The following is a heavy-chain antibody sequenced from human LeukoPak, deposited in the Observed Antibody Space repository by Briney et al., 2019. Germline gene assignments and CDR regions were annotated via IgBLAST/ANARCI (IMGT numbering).Heavy chain of an antibody. CDR2: IYSSGSN. CDR1: GGSISGYF. CDR3: AREPTSGREPTSGRPLDY. Sequence: KPSETLSLTCTVSGGSISGYFWTWIRQPAGKGLGWIGRIYSSGSNNYNPSLKSRVTMSLDTSKNHFSLNLTSVTAADTAVYYCAREPTSGREPTSGRPLDYWGQGTLVNVSS. J-gene: IGHJ4*02. V-gene: IGHV4-4*07. D-gene: IGHD5-12*01.